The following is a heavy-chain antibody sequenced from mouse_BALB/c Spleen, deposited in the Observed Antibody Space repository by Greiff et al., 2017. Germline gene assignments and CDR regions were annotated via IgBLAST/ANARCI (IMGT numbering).Heavy chain of an antibody. J-gene: IGHJ3*01. V-gene: IGHV1-4*01. D-gene: IGHD1-2*01. CDR1: GYTFTGYT. Sequence: QVQLKESGAELARPGASVKMSCKASGYTFTGYTMHWVKQRPGQGLEWIGYINPSSGYTNYNQKFKDKATLTADKSSIPAYMQLSSLTSEASEVYYCASNTTAPAWFAYWGQGTLVTVSA. CDR2: INPSSGYT. CDR3: ASNTTAPAWFAY.